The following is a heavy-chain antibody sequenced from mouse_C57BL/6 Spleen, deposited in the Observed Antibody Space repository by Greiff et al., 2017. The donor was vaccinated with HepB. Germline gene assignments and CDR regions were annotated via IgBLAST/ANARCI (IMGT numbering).Heavy chain of an antibody. CDR3: AREDYGSSSAY. CDR1: GYTFTSYW. V-gene: IGHV1-64*01. D-gene: IGHD1-1*01. J-gene: IGHJ3*01. Sequence: QVQLQQSGAELVKPGASVKLSCKASGYTFTSYWMHWIGMIHPNSGSTNYNEKFKSKATLTVDKSSSTAYMQLSSLTSEDSAVYYCAREDYGSSSAYWGQGTLVTVSA. CDR2: IHPNSGST.